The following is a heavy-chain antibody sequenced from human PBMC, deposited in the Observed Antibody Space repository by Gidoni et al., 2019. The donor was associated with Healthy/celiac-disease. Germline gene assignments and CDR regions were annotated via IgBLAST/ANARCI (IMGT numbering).Heavy chain of an antibody. Sequence: EVQLLESGGGLVQPGGSLRLSCAASGFTFSSYAMSWVRQAPGKGLEWVSAISGSGGSTYYADYVKGRFTISRDNSKNTLYLQMNSLRAEDTAVYYCAKDITIFGVVYYYYYGMDVWGQGTTVTVSS. CDR3: AKDITIFGVVYYYYYGMDV. J-gene: IGHJ6*02. V-gene: IGHV3-23*01. CDR1: GFTFSSYA. CDR2: ISGSGGST. D-gene: IGHD3-3*01.